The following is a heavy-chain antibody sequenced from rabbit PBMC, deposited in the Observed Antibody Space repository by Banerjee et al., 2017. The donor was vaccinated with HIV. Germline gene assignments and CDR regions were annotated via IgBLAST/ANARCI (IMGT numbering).Heavy chain of an antibody. J-gene: IGHJ4*01. D-gene: IGHD4-2*01. CDR2: IYTSGGST. V-gene: IGHV1S43*01. CDR1: GFDLSSSYD. CDR3: ARDRDWTLDL. Sequence: QEHLEESGGDLVKPEGSLTLTCTASGFDLSSSYDMCWVRQAPGKGLELIACIYTSGGSTGYASWVNGRFTISRSTSLSTVDLKMTSLTAADTATYFCARDRDWTLDLWGPGTLVTVS.